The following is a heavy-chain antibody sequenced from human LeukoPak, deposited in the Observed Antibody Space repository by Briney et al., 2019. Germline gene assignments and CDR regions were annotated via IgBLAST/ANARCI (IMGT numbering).Heavy chain of an antibody. J-gene: IGHJ6*02. CDR1: GFTFSSYE. D-gene: IGHD3-3*01. CDR3: ARAPLPVRFLGYYGMDV. Sequence: GGSLRLSCAASGFTFSSYEMNWVRQAPGKGLEWVSYISSSGSTIYYADSVKGRFTISRDNAKNSLYLQMNSLRAEDTAVYYCARAPLPVRFLGYYGMDVWGQGTTVTVSS. V-gene: IGHV3-48*03. CDR2: ISSSGSTI.